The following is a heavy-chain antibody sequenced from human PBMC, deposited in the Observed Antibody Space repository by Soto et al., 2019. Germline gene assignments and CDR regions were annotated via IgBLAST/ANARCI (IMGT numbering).Heavy chain of an antibody. J-gene: IGHJ4*02. D-gene: IGHD4-4*01. V-gene: IGHV3-23*04. CDR3: AKAATITTLYNFDF. Sequence: EVQVVESGGGLVQPGGSLRLSCAASGFTFSSFGMNWVRQAPGKGLEWVSLISDSGGSTYHADSVKGRFTISRDNSKNTLYLQMNSLRAEDTAVYYCAKAATITTLYNFDFWGQGTLVTVSS. CDR2: ISDSGGST. CDR1: GFTFSSFG.